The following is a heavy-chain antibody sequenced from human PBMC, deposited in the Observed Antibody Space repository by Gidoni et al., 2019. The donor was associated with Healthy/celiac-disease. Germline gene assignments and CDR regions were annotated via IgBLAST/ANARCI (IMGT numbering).Heavy chain of an antibody. CDR2: LYYSGCT. CDR3: ARDYSGSYSFDY. V-gene: IGHV4-59*01. D-gene: IGHD1-26*01. CDR1: GGSISSYY. Sequence: QVQLQESGPGLVKPSETLSLTCTVSGGSISSYYWSWIRQPPGKGLEWIGYLYYSGCTNYNPSLKSRVTISVDTSKNQFSLKLSSVTAADTSVYYCARDYSGSYSFDYWGQGTLVTVSS. J-gene: IGHJ4*02.